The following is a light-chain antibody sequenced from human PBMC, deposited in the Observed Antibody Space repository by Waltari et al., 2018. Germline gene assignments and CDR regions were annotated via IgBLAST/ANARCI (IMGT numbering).Light chain of an antibody. CDR3: QQYGASPT. CDR2: WAS. Sequence: DIVMTQSPDSLAVSLGERATINCKSSQTVLYSSHNKNYLAWYQQKPGQPPKLVNYWASTRESGVPDRFSASGSGTDFNFTISRLEPEDFAVYYCQQYGASPTFGGGTKVEMK. V-gene: IGKV4-1*01. J-gene: IGKJ4*01. CDR1: QTVLYSSHNKNY.